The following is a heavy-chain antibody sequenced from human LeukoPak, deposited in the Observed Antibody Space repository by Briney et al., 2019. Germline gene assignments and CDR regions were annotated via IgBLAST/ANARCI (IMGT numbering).Heavy chain of an antibody. CDR3: AAVAYCGGDCYSMDY. J-gene: IGHJ4*02. V-gene: IGHV4-34*01. CDR1: GGSFSGYY. CDR2: INHSGST. D-gene: IGHD2-21*02. Sequence: SETLPLTCAVYGGSFSGYYWSWIRQPPGKGLEWIGEINHSGSTNYNPSLKSRVTISVDTSKNQFSLKLSSVTAADTAVYYCAAVAYCGGDCYSMDYWGQETLVTVSS.